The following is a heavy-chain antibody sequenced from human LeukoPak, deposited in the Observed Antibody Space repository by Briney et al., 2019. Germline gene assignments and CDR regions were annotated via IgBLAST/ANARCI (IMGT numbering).Heavy chain of an antibody. CDR1: GFTFSSCW. CDR3: ARDEDWREIS. D-gene: IGHD3/OR15-3a*01. V-gene: IGHV3-7*01. Sequence: PGGSLRLSCAASGFTFSSCWMSWVRQAPGKGLEWVANIKHGGSEKYYVDSVKGRFTISRDNAKNSLYLQMNSLRAEDTAVYHCARDEDWREISWGQGTLVTVSS. J-gene: IGHJ4*02. CDR2: IKHGGSEK.